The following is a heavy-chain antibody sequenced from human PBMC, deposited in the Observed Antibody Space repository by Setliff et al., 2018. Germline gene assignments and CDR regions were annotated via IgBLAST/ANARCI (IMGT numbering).Heavy chain of an antibody. V-gene: IGHV4-38-2*01. CDR3: ATPGRDDLDSPFEPFDI. D-gene: IGHD1-1*01. J-gene: IGHJ3*02. CDR2: IYHRGRK. Sequence: SETLSLTCAVSGASINSCHYWGWIRQPPGKGLEWIATIYHRGRKYYNPSLQSRVSVSLDTSKNHFSLRLTSMTAADTAVYYCATPGRDDLDSPFEPFDIWGQGTMVTVSS. CDR1: GASINSCHY.